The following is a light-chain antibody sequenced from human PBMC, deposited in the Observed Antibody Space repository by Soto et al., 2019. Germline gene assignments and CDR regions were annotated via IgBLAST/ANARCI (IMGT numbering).Light chain of an antibody. CDR1: QSVSSY. CDR2: DAS. V-gene: IGKV3-20*01. Sequence: EIVLTQSPATLSLSPGERATLSCRASQSVSSYLAWYQQKPGQAPRLLIYDASNRAPGIPDRFSGSGSGTDFTLTISRLEPEDFAVYYCQQYGSSGTFGQGTKVDIK. J-gene: IGKJ1*01. CDR3: QQYGSSGT.